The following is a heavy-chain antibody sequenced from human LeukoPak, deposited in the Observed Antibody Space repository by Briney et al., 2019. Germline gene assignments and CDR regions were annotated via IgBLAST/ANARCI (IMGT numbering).Heavy chain of an antibody. Sequence: GGSLRLSCAASGFTVSSNYMNWVRQVPGKGLEWVSVIYSGGSTFSADSVKGRFIISRDNSKNTLYLQMNSLRAEDTAVYYCARRGDGYNYYFDYWGQGALVTVSS. V-gene: IGHV3-66*04. CDR2: IYSGGST. CDR3: ARRGDGYNYYFDY. J-gene: IGHJ4*02. CDR1: GFTVSSNY. D-gene: IGHD5-24*01.